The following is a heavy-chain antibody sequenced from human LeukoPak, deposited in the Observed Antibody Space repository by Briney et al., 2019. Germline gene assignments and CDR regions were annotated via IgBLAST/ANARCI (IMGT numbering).Heavy chain of an antibody. D-gene: IGHD6-19*01. Sequence: SVTLSLTCTVSGGSNSSYYWSWMRDPPGKGLEGSGYVYFRGSTDYNPSLKSRVPLSVETSKNQFALKLGSATAAGTALYFLGAYSSGWYFDYGGQGTLVTVSS. CDR2: VYFRGST. V-gene: IGHV4-59*07. CDR3: GAYSSGWYFDY. CDR1: GGSNSSYY. J-gene: IGHJ4*02.